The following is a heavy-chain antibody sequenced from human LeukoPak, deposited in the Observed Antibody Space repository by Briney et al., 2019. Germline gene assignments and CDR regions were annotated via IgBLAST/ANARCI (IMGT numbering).Heavy chain of an antibody. V-gene: IGHV1-18*01. CDR3: ARGASYDSSGYYPLGS. CDR2: ISAYNGNT. Sequence: ASVKVSCKASGYTFTSFGITWLRQAPGQGLEWMGWISAYNGNTNYAQKLQGRVTMTTDTSTRTAYMELRSLGSDDTAVYYCARGASYDSSGYYPLGSWGQGTLVTVSS. J-gene: IGHJ4*02. D-gene: IGHD3-22*01. CDR1: GYTFTSFG.